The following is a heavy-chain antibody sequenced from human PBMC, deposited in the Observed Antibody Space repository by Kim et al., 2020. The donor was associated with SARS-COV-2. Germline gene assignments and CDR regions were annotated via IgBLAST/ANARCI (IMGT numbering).Heavy chain of an antibody. J-gene: IGHJ3*02. V-gene: IGHV1-69*13. CDR2: IIPIFGTA. Sequence: SVKVSCKASGCTFSSYAISWVRQAPGQGLEWMGGIIPIFGTANYAQKFQGRVTITADESTSTAYMELSSLRSEDTAVYYCARAITPHLLTDAFDIWGQGTMVTVSS. D-gene: IGHD1-20*01. CDR3: ARAITPHLLTDAFDI. CDR1: GCTFSSYA.